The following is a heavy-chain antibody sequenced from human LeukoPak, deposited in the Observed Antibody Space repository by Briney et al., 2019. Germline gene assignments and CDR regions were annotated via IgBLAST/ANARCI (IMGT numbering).Heavy chain of an antibody. J-gene: IGHJ4*02. CDR2: ISGSGGST. CDR3: ARGAGYNYPYYFDY. Sequence: GGSLRLSCAASGFTFSNSAMSWVRQAPGKGLEWVSAISGSGGSTYYADSVKGRFTISRDNSKNTLYLQMNSLRAEDTAVYYCARGAGYNYPYYFDYWGQGTLVTVSS. CDR1: GFTFSNSA. D-gene: IGHD5-24*01. V-gene: IGHV3-23*01.